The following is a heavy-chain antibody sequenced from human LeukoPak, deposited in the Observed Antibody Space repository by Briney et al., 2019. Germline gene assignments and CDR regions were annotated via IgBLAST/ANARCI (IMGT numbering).Heavy chain of an antibody. J-gene: IGHJ4*02. CDR1: GFSLSTSGVG. CDR3: AHRRYDILTGYLDYFDY. D-gene: IGHD3-9*01. V-gene: IGHV2-5*01. Sequence: SGPTLVNPTQTLTLTCTFSGFSLSTSGVGVGWIRQPPGKALEWLALIYWNDDKRYSPSLKSRLTITKDTSKNQVVLTMTNMDPVDTATYYSAHRRYDILTGYLDYFDYWGQGTLVTVSS. CDR2: IYWNDDK.